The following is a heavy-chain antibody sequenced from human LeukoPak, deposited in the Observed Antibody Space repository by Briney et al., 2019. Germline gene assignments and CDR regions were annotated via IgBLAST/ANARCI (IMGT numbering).Heavy chain of an antibody. J-gene: IGHJ4*01. Sequence: GGSLRLSCAASGFTVSSNDMTWVRQTPGKGLEWVSIIYTSGNTYYADSVKGRFTISRDNSKNTLYLQMNSLRVEDTAVYYCARFVVVTAGDYWGQGTLVTVSS. CDR3: ARFVVVTAGDY. CDR1: GFTVSSND. D-gene: IGHD2-21*02. V-gene: IGHV3-66*01. CDR2: IYTSGNT.